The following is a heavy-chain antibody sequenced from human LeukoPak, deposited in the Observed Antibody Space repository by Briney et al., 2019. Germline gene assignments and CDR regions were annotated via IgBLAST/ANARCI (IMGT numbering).Heavy chain of an antibody. CDR2: ISWNSGSI. V-gene: IGHV3-NL1*01. Sequence: GGSLRLSCAASGFTFSSYGMHWVRQAPGKGLEWVSGISWNSGSIGYADSVKGRFTISRDNSKNTLYLQMNSLRAEDTAVYYCAKDFSYSSGWYDYWGQGTLVTVSS. CDR1: GFTFSSYG. D-gene: IGHD6-19*01. CDR3: AKDFSYSSGWYDY. J-gene: IGHJ4*02.